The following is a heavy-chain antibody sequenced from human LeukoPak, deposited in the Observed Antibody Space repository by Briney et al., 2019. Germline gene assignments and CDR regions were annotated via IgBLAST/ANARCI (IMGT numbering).Heavy chain of an antibody. V-gene: IGHV1-8*01. CDR2: MNPNSGNT. D-gene: IGHD3-3*01. J-gene: IGHJ4*02. CDR3: ARGRVDDFWSGYYRSYFDY. CDR1: GYTFTSYD. Sequence: ASVKVSCKASGYTFTSYDINWVRQATGQGLEWMGWMNPNSGNTGYAQKFQGRVTMTRNTSISTAYMELSSLRPEDTAVYYCARGRVDDFWSGYYRSYFDYWGQGTLVTVSS.